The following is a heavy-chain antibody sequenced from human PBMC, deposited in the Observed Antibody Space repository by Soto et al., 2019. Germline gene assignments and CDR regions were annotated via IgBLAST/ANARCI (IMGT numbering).Heavy chain of an antibody. D-gene: IGHD6-13*01. V-gene: IGHV1-24*01. CDR1: GYTLTELS. Sequence: ASVKVSCKVSGYTLTELSMHWVRQAPGKGLEWMGGFDPEDGETIYAQKFQGRVTMTGDTSTDTAYMELSSLRSEDTAVYYCATAGIAAAVGYYYHMDVWGKGTTVTVSS. CDR3: ATAGIAAAVGYYYHMDV. J-gene: IGHJ6*03. CDR2: FDPEDGET.